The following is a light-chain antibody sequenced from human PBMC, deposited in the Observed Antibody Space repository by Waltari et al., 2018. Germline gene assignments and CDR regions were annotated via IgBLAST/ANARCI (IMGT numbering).Light chain of an antibody. CDR3: QQYYNTPPWT. CDR2: AAS. CDR1: QDIRFS. Sequence: DIQMTQSPSSLSASVGDRVTITCRASQDIRFSLVWYQQKPGKAPKLLRFAASRLESGVPSRFSGSGSGTEYTLTISSLQPEDFATYYCQQYYNTPPWTFGQGTKVEIK. J-gene: IGKJ1*01. V-gene: IGKV1-NL1*01.